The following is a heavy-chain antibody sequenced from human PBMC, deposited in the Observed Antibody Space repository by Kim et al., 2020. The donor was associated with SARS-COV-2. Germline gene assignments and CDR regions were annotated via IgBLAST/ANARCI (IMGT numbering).Heavy chain of an antibody. CDR2: IYYSGST. CDR3: ARGTAGDYVY. V-gene: IGHV4-31*03. CDR1: GGSISSGGYY. J-gene: IGHJ4*02. D-gene: IGHD4-17*01. Sequence: SETLSLTCTVSGGSISSGGYYWSWIRQHPGKGLEWIGYIYYSGSTYYNPSLKSRVTISVDTSKNQFSLKLSSVTAADTAVYYCARGTAGDYVYWGQGTLVTVSS.